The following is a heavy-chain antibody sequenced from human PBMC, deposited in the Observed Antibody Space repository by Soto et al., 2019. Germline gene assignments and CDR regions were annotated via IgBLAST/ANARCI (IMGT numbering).Heavy chain of an antibody. CDR2: IWYDGSNK. Sequence: QVQLVESGGGVVQPGRSLRLSCAASGFTFSSYGMHWVRQAPGKGLEWVAVIWYDGSNKYYADSVKGRFTISRDNSKNTLYLQRNSLRAEDTAVYYCAREGVATILGEAWPPPFDYWGQGTLVTVSS. CDR3: AREGVATILGEAWPPPFDY. J-gene: IGHJ4*02. D-gene: IGHD5-12*01. CDR1: GFTFSSYG. V-gene: IGHV3-33*01.